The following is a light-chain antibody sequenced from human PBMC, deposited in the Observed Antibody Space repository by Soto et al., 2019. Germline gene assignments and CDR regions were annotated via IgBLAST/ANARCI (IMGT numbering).Light chain of an antibody. Sequence: DIQMTQSPSSVTASVGDRVTITCRASQAINSWLAWYQQKPGKAPKLLIYGASSLQSGVPSRFSGSESGTDFTLAISSLQPEDFATYYCQQANSFPYTFGQGNKLEIK. CDR3: QQANSFPYT. CDR2: GAS. J-gene: IGKJ2*01. V-gene: IGKV1D-12*01. CDR1: QAINSW.